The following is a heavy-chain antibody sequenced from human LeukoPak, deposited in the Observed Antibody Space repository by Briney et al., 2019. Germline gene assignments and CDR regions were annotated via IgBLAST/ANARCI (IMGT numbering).Heavy chain of an antibody. D-gene: IGHD6-13*01. J-gene: IGHJ4*02. Sequence: SETLSLTCAVYGGSFSDYFWSWIRQPPGKGLEWIGEINHTGNTNYNPSLKSRVSISVDTSKNQFSLRLSSVTAADTAVYYCARAFYSSSWYHKEDFFDYWGQGTLVTVSS. CDR1: GGSFSDYF. V-gene: IGHV4-34*01. CDR2: INHTGNT. CDR3: ARAFYSSSWYHKEDFFDY.